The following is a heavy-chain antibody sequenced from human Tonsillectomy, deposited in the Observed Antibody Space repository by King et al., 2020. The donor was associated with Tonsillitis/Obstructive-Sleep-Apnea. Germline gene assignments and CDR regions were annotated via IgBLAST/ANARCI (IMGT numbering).Heavy chain of an antibody. Sequence: VKLVESGGGLVRPGGSLRLSCVGSGLVFGRYAMSWVRQAPGKGLKWVSGMSGTGDNIYYADSVKGRFTISRDNSKNTLYLQMNNLRGEDTALYYCAKDRSGSCNSGCDAFDIWGLGTQVTVSS. D-gene: IGHD1-26*01. CDR3: AKDRSGSCNSGCDAFDI. CDR2: MSGTGDNI. V-gene: IGHV3-23*04. CDR1: GLVFGRYA. J-gene: IGHJ3*02.